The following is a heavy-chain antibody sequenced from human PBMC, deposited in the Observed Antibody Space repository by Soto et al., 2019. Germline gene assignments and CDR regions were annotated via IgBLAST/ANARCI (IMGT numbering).Heavy chain of an antibody. J-gene: IGHJ4*02. Sequence: DVQLLESGGGLVQPGGSLRLSCAASGFSFSSYAMVWVRQAPGEGMAWVAVISARGGSSYFADSVKGRFTRSRDNSKKVLSLEMNSLGAEDTAIYFCAKGSIEYSASVDNWGQGTLVVVSS. CDR2: ISARGGSS. D-gene: IGHD5-12*01. CDR1: GFSFSSYA. V-gene: IGHV3-23*01. CDR3: AKGSIEYSASVDN.